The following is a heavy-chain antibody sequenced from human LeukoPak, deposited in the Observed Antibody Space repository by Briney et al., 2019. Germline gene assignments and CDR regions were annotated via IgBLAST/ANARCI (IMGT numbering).Heavy chain of an antibody. V-gene: IGHV4-4*07. D-gene: IGHD2-2*01. J-gene: IGHJ5*02. CDR2: IYASGGT. CDR3: ARSVGYCSSASCYVTWFDP. Sequence: PSETLSLTCTVSGVSISSYYWSWIRQPAGQGLEWIGRIYASGGTNFHPSLKSRLTISVDKPKNQFSLRPSSVTAADTAVDYCARSVGYCSSASCYVTWFDPWGQGTLVTVSS. CDR1: GVSISSYY.